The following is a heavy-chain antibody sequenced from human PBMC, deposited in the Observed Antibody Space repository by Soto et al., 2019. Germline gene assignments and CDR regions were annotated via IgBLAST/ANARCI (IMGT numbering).Heavy chain of an antibody. D-gene: IGHD6-13*01. J-gene: IGHJ6*02. CDR3: VKDMGQAAVGIRYPYGLDV. Sequence: PGESLKISCSGSGFTVSSFGMHWVRQAPGKGLEHVSTLSSNGIGTYYADSVKGRFTFSRDTSKNTLYLQMSSLRTEDTAVYYCVKDMGQAAVGIRYPYGLDVWGLGTTVTVSS. CDR1: GFTVSSFG. V-gene: IGHV3-64D*06. CDR2: LSSNGIGT.